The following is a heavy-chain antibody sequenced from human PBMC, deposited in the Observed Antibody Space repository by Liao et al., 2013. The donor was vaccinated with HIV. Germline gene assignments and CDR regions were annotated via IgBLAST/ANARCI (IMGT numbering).Heavy chain of an antibody. J-gene: IGHJ4*02. CDR2: INHSGST. D-gene: IGHD3-3*01. CDR3: AREKYYDFWSGYYIGRYFDY. Sequence: QVQLQQWGAGLLKPSETLSLTCAVYGGSFSGYYWSWIRQPPGKGLEWIGEINHSGSTNYNPSLKSRVTISVDTSKNQFSLKLSSVTAADTAVYYCAREKYYDFWSGYYIGRYFDYWGQGTLVTVSS. CDR1: GGSFSGYY. V-gene: IGHV4-34*01.